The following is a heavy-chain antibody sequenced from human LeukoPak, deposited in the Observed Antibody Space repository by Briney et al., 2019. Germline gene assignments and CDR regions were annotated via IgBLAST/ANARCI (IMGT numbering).Heavy chain of an antibody. CDR3: ARDRGGSGVHYFDY. D-gene: IGHD3-10*01. V-gene: IGHV1-2*02. CDR1: GYTFTGYY. Sequence: ASVKVSCKASGYTFTGYYMYWVRQAPGQGLEWMGWINPNSGGTIYAQKFQGRVTMTRDTSISTAYMELSRLRSDDTAVYYCARDRGGSGVHYFDYWGQGTLVTVSS. CDR2: INPNSGGT. J-gene: IGHJ4*02.